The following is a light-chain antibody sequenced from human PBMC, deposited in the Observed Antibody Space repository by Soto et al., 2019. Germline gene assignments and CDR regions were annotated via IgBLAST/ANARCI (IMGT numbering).Light chain of an antibody. J-gene: IGKJ4*01. CDR2: AAS. CDR3: QQFSSYPLT. V-gene: IGKV3-20*01. Sequence: EIVLTQSPGTLSLSPVGRATLSCRASQTVGSSFLAWFQHKPGQAPRLLIYAASSRATDIPDRFSGSGSGTDFTLTISRPEPEDFAVYYCQQFSSYPLTFGGGTKVDIK. CDR1: QTVGSSF.